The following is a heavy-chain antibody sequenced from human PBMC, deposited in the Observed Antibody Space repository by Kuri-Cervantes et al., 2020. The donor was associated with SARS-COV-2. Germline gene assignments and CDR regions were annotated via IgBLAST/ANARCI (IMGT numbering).Heavy chain of an antibody. Sequence: SETLSLTCSVSGGSIGSSYWSWIRQPPGRGLEWIGYTSYSGNTNSNPSLKSRVTMSVDASKNQFSLEMTSVTAADTAIYYCARHYDFWTGYFPFWGQRILVTVSS. CDR1: GGSIGSSY. D-gene: IGHD3-3*01. J-gene: IGHJ4*02. V-gene: IGHV4-59*01. CDR2: TSYSGNT. CDR3: ARHYDFWTGYFPF.